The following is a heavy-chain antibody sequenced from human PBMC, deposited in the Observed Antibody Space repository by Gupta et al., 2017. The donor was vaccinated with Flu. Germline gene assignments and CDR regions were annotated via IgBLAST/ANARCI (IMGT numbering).Heavy chain of an antibody. Sequence: QVQLVQSGAEVEKPVSSVKVSCKASGGTFSSYAISWVRQAPGQGLEWMGGIIPIFGTANYAQKFQGRVTITADESTSTAYMELSSLRSEDTAVYYCATWSMVRGVIIDYYYYGMDVWGQGTTVTVSS. J-gene: IGHJ6*02. CDR1: GGTFSSYA. D-gene: IGHD3-10*01. CDR2: IIPIFGTA. V-gene: IGHV1-69*01. CDR3: ATWSMVRGVIIDYYYYGMDV.